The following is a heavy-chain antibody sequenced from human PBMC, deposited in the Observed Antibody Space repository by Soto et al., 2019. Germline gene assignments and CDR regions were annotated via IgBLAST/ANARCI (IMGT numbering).Heavy chain of an antibody. CDR2: VYYTGST. D-gene: IGHD3-22*01. Sequence: SETLSLSCTFSGDSISTFYWGWMRQSPGKELEWIGYVYYTGSTNYNPSLKSRVTISVDRSKNQFSLKLTSANAADTAVYYSVRGRTVRNYAEDSTDYFYFFDYWGQGTQVTVSS. J-gene: IGHJ4*02. V-gene: IGHV4-59*01. CDR3: VRGRTVRNYAEDSTDYFYFFDY. CDR1: GDSISTFY.